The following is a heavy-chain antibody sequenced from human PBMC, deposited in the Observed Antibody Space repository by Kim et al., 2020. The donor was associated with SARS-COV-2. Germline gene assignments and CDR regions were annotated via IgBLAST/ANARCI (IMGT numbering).Heavy chain of an antibody. J-gene: IGHJ4*02. D-gene: IGHD3-22*01. CDR3: ARDDSSGYYGLVDY. Sequence: ADSVKGRFTISRDNAQHSLYLQMNSLRAEDTAVYYCARDDSSGYYGLVDYWGQGTLVTVSS. V-gene: IGHV3-21*01.